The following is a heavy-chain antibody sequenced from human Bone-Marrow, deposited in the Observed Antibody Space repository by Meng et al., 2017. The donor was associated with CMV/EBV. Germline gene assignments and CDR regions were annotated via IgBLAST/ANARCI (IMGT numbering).Heavy chain of an antibody. J-gene: IGHJ4*02. Sequence: ETLSLTCTVSGGSISSYYWSWIRQPPGKGLEWVAGISSRSHIYYADSVKGRFTISRDNAKNSLYLQMNSLRAEDTAVYYCATSLDWGQGTLVTVSS. CDR3: ATSLD. CDR2: ISSRSHI. CDR1: GGSISSYY. V-gene: IGHV3-69-1*01.